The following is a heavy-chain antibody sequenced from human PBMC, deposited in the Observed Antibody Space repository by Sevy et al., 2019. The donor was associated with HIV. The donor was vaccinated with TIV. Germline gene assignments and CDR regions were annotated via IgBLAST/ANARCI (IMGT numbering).Heavy chain of an antibody. Sequence: GGSLRLSCAASGFTFSSYSMNWVRQAPGKGLEWVSYISSSSSTIYYADSVKGRFTISRDNAKNSLYLQMNSLRAEDTAVYYCARTGELQGVIIGHYYYYGMDVWGQGTTVTVSS. V-gene: IGHV3-48*01. J-gene: IGHJ6*02. D-gene: IGHD3-10*01. CDR3: ARTGELQGVIIGHYYYYGMDV. CDR2: ISSSSSTI. CDR1: GFTFSSYS.